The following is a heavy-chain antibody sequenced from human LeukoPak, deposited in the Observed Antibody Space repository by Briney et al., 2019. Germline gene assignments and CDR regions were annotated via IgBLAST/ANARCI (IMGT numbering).Heavy chain of an antibody. CDR3: ARDIEATVTSRLTDY. V-gene: IGHV3-21*01. D-gene: IGHD4-11*01. CDR1: GFTFSSYN. CDR2: ISSSSSYI. Sequence: SGGSLRLSCAASGFTFSSYNMNWVRQAPGKGLEWVSSISSSSSYIYYADSVKGRFTISRDNAKNSLYLQMNSLRAEDTAVYYCARDIEATVTSRLTDYWGQGTLVTVSS. J-gene: IGHJ4*02.